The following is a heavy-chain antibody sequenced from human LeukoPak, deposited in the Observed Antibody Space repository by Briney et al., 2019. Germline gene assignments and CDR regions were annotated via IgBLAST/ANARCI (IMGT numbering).Heavy chain of an antibody. D-gene: IGHD6-6*01. J-gene: IGHJ3*02. CDR1: GGSFSGYY. CDR2: INHSGST. Sequence: SETLSLTCAVYGGSFSGYYWSWIRQPPGKGLEWIGEINHSGSTNYNPSLKSRATISVDTSKNQFSLKLSSVTAADTAVYYCARGLLAAQDAFDIWGQGTMVTVSS. CDR3: ARGLLAAQDAFDI. V-gene: IGHV4-34*01.